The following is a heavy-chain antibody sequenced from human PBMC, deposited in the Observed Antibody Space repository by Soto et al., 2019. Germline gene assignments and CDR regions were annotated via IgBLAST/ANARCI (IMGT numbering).Heavy chain of an antibody. Sequence: PGGSLRLSCAASGFTFSSYGMHWVRQAPGKGLEWVAVISYDGSNKYYADSVKGRFTISRDSSKNTLYLQMNSLRAEDTAVYYCAKDHDYGDYGRWFDPWGQGTLVTVSS. CDR2: ISYDGSNK. J-gene: IGHJ5*02. CDR3: AKDHDYGDYGRWFDP. D-gene: IGHD4-17*01. CDR1: GFTFSSYG. V-gene: IGHV3-30*18.